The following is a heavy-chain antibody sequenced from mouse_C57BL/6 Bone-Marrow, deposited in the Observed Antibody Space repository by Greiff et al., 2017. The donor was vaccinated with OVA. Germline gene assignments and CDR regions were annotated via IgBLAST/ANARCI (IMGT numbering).Heavy chain of an antibody. D-gene: IGHD1-1*01. Sequence: QVQLQQSGAELVKPGASVKISCKASGYAFSSYWMNWVKQRPGKGLEWIGQIYPGDGDTNYNGKFKGKATLTADKSSSTAYMQLSSLTSEDSAVYFCAREDYYGSSPFGYWGQGTTLTVSS. CDR1: GYAFSSYW. CDR2: IYPGDGDT. J-gene: IGHJ2*01. V-gene: IGHV1-80*01. CDR3: AREDYYGSSPFGY.